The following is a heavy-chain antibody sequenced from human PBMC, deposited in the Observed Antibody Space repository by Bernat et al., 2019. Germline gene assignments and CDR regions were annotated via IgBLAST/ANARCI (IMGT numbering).Heavy chain of an antibody. J-gene: IGHJ6*02. D-gene: IGHD3-10*01. CDR1: GFTFSSYG. CDR2: ISYDGSNK. CDR3: AVLWFGELTHKYYYYGMDV. V-gene: IGHV3-30*03. Sequence: QVQLVESGGGVVQPGRSLRLSCAASGFTFSSYGMHWVRQAPGKGLEWVAVISYDGSNKYYADSMKGRFTISRDNSKNTLYLQMNSLRAEDTAVYYCAVLWFGELTHKYYYYGMDVWGQGTTVTVSS.